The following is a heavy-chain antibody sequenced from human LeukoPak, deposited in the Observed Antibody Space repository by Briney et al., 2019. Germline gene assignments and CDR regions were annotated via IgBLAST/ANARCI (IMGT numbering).Heavy chain of an antibody. CDR3: ARVTTVVSRNPVEHDY. D-gene: IGHD4-23*01. CDR1: GGTFSSYA. V-gene: IGHV1-69*04. CDR2: IIPILGIA. J-gene: IGHJ4*02. Sequence: GASVKVSCKASGGTFSSYAISWVRQAPGQGLEWMGRIIPILGIANYAQKFQGRVTITADKSTSTAYMELSSLRSEDTAVYYCARVTTVVSRNPVEHDYWGQGTLVTVSS.